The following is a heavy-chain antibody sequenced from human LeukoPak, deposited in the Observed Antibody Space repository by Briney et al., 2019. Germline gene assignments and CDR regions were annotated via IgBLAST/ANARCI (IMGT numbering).Heavy chain of an antibody. CDR3: ARAGDFYGDYGKDPFDY. CDR1: GGSFSGYY. J-gene: IGHJ4*02. D-gene: IGHD4-17*01. V-gene: IGHV4-59*01. Sequence: SETLSLTCAVYGGSFSGYYWSWIRQPPGKGLEWIGYIYYSGSTNYNPSLKSRVTISVDTSKNQFSLKLSSVTAADTAVYYCARAGDFYGDYGKDPFDYWGQGTLVTVSS. CDR2: IYYSGST.